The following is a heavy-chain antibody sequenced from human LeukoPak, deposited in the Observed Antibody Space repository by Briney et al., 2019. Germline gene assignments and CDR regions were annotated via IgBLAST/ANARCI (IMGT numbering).Heavy chain of an antibody. Sequence: GGSLRLSCAASGFSLSAYGVHWVRQAPGKGLEWVAVIWYDGTSKDYADSVKGRFTFSRDNTKNTLYLQMNSLTVEDTAVYYCARSQSSSLIDYWGQGTLVTVSS. CDR3: ARSQSSSLIDY. CDR2: IWYDGTSK. V-gene: IGHV3-33*01. CDR1: GFSLSAYG. D-gene: IGHD6-13*01. J-gene: IGHJ4*02.